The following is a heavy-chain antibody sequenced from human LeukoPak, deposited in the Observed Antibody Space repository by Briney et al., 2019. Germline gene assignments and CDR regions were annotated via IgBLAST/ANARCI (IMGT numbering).Heavy chain of an antibody. J-gene: IGHJ4*02. CDR3: VRGLYGLGWDF. V-gene: IGHV3-64D*06. CDR1: GFSFRNYA. D-gene: IGHD3-10*01. Sequence: HPGGSLRLSCSASGFSFRNYAMHWVRQAPGKGLEFVSGMNDDWGTTDYADSVKGRFTISRDNSKDTLYLQMNSLRTDDTALYYRVRGLYGLGWDFWGQGTLVTVSS. CDR2: MNDDWGTT.